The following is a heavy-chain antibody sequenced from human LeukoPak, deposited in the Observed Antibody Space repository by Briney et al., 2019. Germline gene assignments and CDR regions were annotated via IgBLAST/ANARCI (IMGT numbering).Heavy chain of an antibody. J-gene: IGHJ4*02. V-gene: IGHV3-23*01. CDR2: ISSSGDST. Sequence: SGGSLRLSCAASGFTFSDYAMTWVRQAPGKGLDWVASISSSGDSTYYADSVKGRFAISRDNSKNTLILQLNSLRPEDTAVYYCTKAKVSSLTYFDWFPWNWGQGSLVTVSS. CDR3: TKAKVSSLTYFDWFPWN. CDR1: GFTFSDYA. D-gene: IGHD3-9*01.